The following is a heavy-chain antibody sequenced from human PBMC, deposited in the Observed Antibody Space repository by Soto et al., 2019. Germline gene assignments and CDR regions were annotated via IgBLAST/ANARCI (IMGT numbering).Heavy chain of an antibody. V-gene: IGHV3-23*01. J-gene: IGHJ5*01. Sequence: PGGSLRLSCAASGFTFSSYAMSWVRQAPGKGLEWVSGITGSDGSTYYADSVKGRFTISRDNSKNTLYLQMNSVSASDTAVYYCARDWGPYWFDSWGQGILVTVSS. D-gene: IGHD3-16*01. CDR1: GFTFSSYA. CDR3: ARDWGPYWFDS. CDR2: ITGSDGST.